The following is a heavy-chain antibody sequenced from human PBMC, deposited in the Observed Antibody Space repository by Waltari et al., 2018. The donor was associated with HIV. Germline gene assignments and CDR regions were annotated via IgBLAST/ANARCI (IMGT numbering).Heavy chain of an antibody. CDR3: AKDEAGAGSPEVWFDP. CDR1: GSTFGRNP. Sequence: EMQLLESGGGLVQPGGSLRLSCAASGSTFGRNPLHWVRQAPGKGLEWVSGISDSIGRTYYGDSVKGRFTISRDNSKNTLYLQMSSLRVEDTAIYYCAKDEAGAGSPEVWFDPWGQGTLVTVSS. D-gene: IGHD6-13*01. V-gene: IGHV3-23*01. CDR2: ISDSIGRT. J-gene: IGHJ5*02.